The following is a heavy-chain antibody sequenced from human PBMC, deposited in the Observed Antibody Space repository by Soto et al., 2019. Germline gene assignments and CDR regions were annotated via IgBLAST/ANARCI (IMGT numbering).Heavy chain of an antibody. D-gene: IGHD4-17*01. CDR3: AREIIPLTTDWYFDL. V-gene: IGHV4-30-4*01. CDR2: TYDSGST. J-gene: IGHJ2*01. Sequence: QVQLQESGPGLVKPSETLSLTCTVSGGSISGGGYYWSWIRQPPGKGLEWIGYTYDSGSTYYNPSLKSRISISVDTAKNQFSLRLPSVTAAATAVYYCAREIIPLTTDWYFDLWGRGTLVTVSS. CDR1: GGSISGGGYY.